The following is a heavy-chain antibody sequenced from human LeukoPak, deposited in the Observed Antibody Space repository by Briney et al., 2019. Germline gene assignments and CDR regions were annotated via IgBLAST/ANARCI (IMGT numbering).Heavy chain of an antibody. CDR3: GRDWFKTGDPAS. V-gene: IGHV3-66*01. CDR1: GSSVSNYY. CDR2: IYSGGTT. J-gene: IGHJ4*02. Sequence: GGSLRLSCEASGSSVSNYYMSWVRQAPGKGLECVSVIYSGGTTHYPDSVKGRFTISRDNSKNTLYLQMSNLRVEDTAVYYCGRDWFKTGDPASWGQGTLVIVSS. D-gene: IGHD7-27*01.